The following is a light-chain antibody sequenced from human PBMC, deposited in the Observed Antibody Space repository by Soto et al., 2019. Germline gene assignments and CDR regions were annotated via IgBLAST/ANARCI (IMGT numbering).Light chain of an antibody. Sequence: EIVLTQSPGTLSLSPGERATLYCRASQSVISNYLAWYQQKPGQAPRVPIYGASSRSAGIPDRFSGSGSGTDFTLTISRLEPEDFAVYYCQQYGRSPSTFGQGTKVDIK. CDR3: QQYGRSPST. J-gene: IGKJ1*01. V-gene: IGKV3-20*01. CDR2: GAS. CDR1: QSVISNY.